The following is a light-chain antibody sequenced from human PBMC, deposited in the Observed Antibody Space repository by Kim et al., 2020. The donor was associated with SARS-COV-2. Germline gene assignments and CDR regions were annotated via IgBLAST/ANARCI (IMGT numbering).Light chain of an antibody. CDR3: QKYNSAPRT. CDR1: QRISNY. CDR2: AAS. Sequence: ASVGDRVTITCRASQRISNYLAWYQQKPGKVPKLLIFAASILQSGVPSRFSGTGSGTDFTLTISSLQPEDVATYYCQKYNSAPRTFGQGTKVDIK. J-gene: IGKJ1*01. V-gene: IGKV1-27*01.